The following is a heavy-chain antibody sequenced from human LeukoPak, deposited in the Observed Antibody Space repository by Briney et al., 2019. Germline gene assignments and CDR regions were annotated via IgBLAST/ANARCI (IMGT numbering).Heavy chain of an antibody. V-gene: IGHV1-69*05. Sequence: SVKVSCKASGGTFSSYAISWVRQARGQGLEWMGGIIPIFGTANYAQKFQGRVTITTDESTSTAYMELSSLRSEDTAVYYCARATHLPIFGVVTLDYWGQGTLVTVSS. CDR2: IIPIFGTA. D-gene: IGHD3-3*01. CDR1: GGTFSSYA. CDR3: ARATHLPIFGVVTLDY. J-gene: IGHJ4*02.